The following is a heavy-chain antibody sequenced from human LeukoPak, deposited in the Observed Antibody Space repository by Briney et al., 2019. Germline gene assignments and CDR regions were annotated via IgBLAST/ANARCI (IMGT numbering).Heavy chain of an antibody. CDR2: IKPEGREK. Sequence: GGSLRLACAAAGFTVTSYWRDWVSQAAGKGRGGVANIKPEGREKYYVDCGEGRLTISRDNAKNSLYLQMNSLRAEDTAVYYCARGGAGHSSGWYASYYWGQGTLVTVSS. CDR3: ARGGAGHSSGWYASYY. CDR1: GFTVTSYW. J-gene: IGHJ4*02. V-gene: IGHV3-7*01. D-gene: IGHD6-19*01.